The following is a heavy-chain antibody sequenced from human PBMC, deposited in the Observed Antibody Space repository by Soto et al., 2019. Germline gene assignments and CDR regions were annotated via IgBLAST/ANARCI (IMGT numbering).Heavy chain of an antibody. CDR2: IYSGGST. CDR3: ARALMTTVTTTSRDYYYYMDV. J-gene: IGHJ6*03. V-gene: IGHV3-66*01. CDR1: GFTFSSNY. Sequence: GGSLRLSCAASGFTFSSNYMSWVRQAPGKGLEWVSVIYSGGSTYYADSVKGRFTISRDNSKNTLYLQMNSLRAEDTAVYYCARALMTTVTTTSRDYYYYMDVWGKGTTVTVSS. D-gene: IGHD4-4*01.